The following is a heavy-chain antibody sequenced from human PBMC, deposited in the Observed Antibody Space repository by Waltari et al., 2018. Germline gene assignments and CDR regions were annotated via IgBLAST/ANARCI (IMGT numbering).Heavy chain of an antibody. Sequence: QVQLQESGPGLVKPSQTLSLTCTVSGGSISSGSYYWSWIRQPAGKGLEWIGRIYTSGSTNYNPSLKSRVTISVDTSKNQFSLKLSSVTAADTAVYYCASGRFGELSGWFDPWGQGTLVTVSS. CDR2: IYTSGST. D-gene: IGHD3-10*01. V-gene: IGHV4-61*02. CDR1: GGSISSGSYY. J-gene: IGHJ5*02. CDR3: ASGRFGELSGWFDP.